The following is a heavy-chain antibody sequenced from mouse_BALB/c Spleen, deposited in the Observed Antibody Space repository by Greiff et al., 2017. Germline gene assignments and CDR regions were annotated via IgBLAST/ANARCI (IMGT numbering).Heavy chain of an antibody. J-gene: IGHJ2*01. CDR2: ISSGGSYT. CDR1: GFTFSSYA. V-gene: IGHV5-9-4*01. Sequence: EVKLMESGGGLVKPGGSLKLSCAASGFTFSSYAMSWVRQSPEKRLEWVAEISSGGSYTYYPDTVTGRFTISRDNAKNTLYLEMSSLRSEDTAMYYCARGGYGSSYFDYWGQGTTLTVSS. D-gene: IGHD1-1*01. CDR3: ARGGYGSSYFDY.